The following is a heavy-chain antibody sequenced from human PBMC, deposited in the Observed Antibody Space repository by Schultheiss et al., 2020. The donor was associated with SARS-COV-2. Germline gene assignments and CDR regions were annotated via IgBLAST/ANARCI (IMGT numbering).Heavy chain of an antibody. CDR2: IYYSGST. Sequence: SETLSLTCTVSGGSISSYYWSWIRQPPGKGLEWIGYIYYSGSTNYNPSLKSRVTISVDTSKNQFSLKLSSVTAADTAVYYCAREDRSGGSRAMDVWGQGTTVTVSS. V-gene: IGHV4-59*01. CDR1: GGSISSYY. CDR3: AREDRSGGSRAMDV. J-gene: IGHJ6*02. D-gene: IGHD2-15*01.